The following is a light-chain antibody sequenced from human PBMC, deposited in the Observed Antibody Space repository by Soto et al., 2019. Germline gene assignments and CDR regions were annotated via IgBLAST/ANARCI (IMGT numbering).Light chain of an antibody. CDR3: LQDYNYPQT. CDR2: AAS. Sequence: NPLNESPSSLSASVVHRLIIPCRASQGIRNDLGGYQQKPGKDPKLLIYAASSLQSGVPSRFSGSGSGTDVTLTISSRQPEDFATYYCLQDYNYPQTFGQGTKVDIK. V-gene: IGKV1-6*01. J-gene: IGKJ1*01. CDR1: QGIRND.